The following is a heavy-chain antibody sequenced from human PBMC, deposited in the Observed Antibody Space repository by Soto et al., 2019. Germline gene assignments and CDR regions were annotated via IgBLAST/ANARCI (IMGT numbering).Heavy chain of an antibody. J-gene: IGHJ3*02. Sequence: ASVKVSCTVSGYTLTELSMHWVRQAPGKGLEWMGGFDPEDGETIYAQKFQGRVTMTEDTSTDTAYMELSSLRSEDTAVYYCATLQSLSITVRDAFDIWGQGTMVTVSS. V-gene: IGHV1-24*01. D-gene: IGHD3-10*01. CDR2: FDPEDGET. CDR1: GYTLTELS. CDR3: ATLQSLSITVRDAFDI.